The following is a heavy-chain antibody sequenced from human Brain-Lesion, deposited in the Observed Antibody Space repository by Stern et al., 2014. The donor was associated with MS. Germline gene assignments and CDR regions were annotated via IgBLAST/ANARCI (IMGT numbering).Heavy chain of an antibody. V-gene: IGHV3-23*04. Sequence: VQLVESGGGLVQPGGSLRLSCAASGFSFSTYAMSWVRQTPGKGLQWVSVISGRGGRTSYSASVKARFTISRDTSTHTLFCAMYSLRADDTAVYYCAKWPHHIAVAGTRYFQHWGQGTLVTVSS. CDR3: AKWPHHIAVAGTRYFQH. CDR2: ISGRGGRT. J-gene: IGHJ1*01. CDR1: GFSFSTYA. D-gene: IGHD6-19*01.